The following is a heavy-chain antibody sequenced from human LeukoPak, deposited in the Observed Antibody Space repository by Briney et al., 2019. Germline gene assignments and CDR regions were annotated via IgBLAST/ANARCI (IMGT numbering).Heavy chain of an antibody. CDR2: INHSGST. V-gene: IGHV4-34*01. Sequence: SETLSLTRAVYRGSFSGYYWSWIRQPPPKGVEGIGEINHSGSTNYNPSLKSRVTISVDTSKNQFSLKLSSVTAADTAVYYCARGQILSGSTSHTTEHNWFDPWGQGTLVTVSS. J-gene: IGHJ5*02. CDR3: ARGQILSGSTSHTTEHNWFDP. CDR1: RGSFSGYY. D-gene: IGHD2-2*01.